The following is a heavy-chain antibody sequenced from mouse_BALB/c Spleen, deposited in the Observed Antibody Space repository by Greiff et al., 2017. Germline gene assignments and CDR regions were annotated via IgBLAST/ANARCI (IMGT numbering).Heavy chain of an antibody. CDR1: GYTFTSYW. Sequence: VKLLESGAELVKPGASVKLSCKASGYTFTSYWMHWVKQRPGQGLEWIGEIDPSDSYTNYNQKFKGKATLTVDKSSSTAYMQLSSLTSEDSAVYYCARKEDGYYGWFAYWGQGTLVTVSA. CDR3: ARKEDGYYGWFAY. V-gene: IGHV1-69*02. CDR2: IDPSDSYT. D-gene: IGHD2-3*01. J-gene: IGHJ3*01.